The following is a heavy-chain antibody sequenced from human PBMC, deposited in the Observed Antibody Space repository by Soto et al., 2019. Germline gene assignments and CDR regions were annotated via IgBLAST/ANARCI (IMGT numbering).Heavy chain of an antibody. CDR2: ISGSGRTT. Sequence: SLRLSCAVSGFTFNSYAMNWVRQAPGKGLEWVSSISGSGRTTYYADAVKGRFTISRDNSKNTLFLQMNSLRSEDTAVYYCAKGVTTIVATGSWFDHWGQGTLVTVSS. CDR3: AKGVTTIVATGSWFDH. D-gene: IGHD5-12*01. CDR1: GFTFNSYA. V-gene: IGHV3-23*01. J-gene: IGHJ5*02.